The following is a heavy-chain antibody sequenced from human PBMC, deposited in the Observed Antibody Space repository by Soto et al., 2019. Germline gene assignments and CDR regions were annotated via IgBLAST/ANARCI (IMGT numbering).Heavy chain of an antibody. V-gene: IGHV3-23*01. CDR1: GFTFSVNT. J-gene: IGHJ4*02. Sequence: GGSLRLSCATSGFTFSVNTMSWVRQAPGKGLEWVSAITGSGGSTFYAGSVKGRFTISRDDSRNTLYLQTNSLTAEDTAIYYCVKDQGDYWGQGTPVTVSS. CDR2: ITGSGGST. CDR3: VKDQGDY.